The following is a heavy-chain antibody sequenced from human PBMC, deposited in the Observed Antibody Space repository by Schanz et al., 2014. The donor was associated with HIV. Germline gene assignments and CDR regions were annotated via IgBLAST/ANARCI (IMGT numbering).Heavy chain of an antibody. Sequence: QVQLVLSGAEVKRPGASVKVSCKASGYTFTGYYMHWVRQAPGQGLEWMGWMNPNSGNTGYAQKFQGRVTMTRNTSISTAYMELSSLRSEDTAVYYCAREVDIVVVPAAIVGWFDPWGQGTLVTVSS. CDR1: GYTFTGYY. D-gene: IGHD2-2*03. V-gene: IGHV1-8*02. CDR3: AREVDIVVVPAAIVGWFDP. CDR2: MNPNSGNT. J-gene: IGHJ5*02.